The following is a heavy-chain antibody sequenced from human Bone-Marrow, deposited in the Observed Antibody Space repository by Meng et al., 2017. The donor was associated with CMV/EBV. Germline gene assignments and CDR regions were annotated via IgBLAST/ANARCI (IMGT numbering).Heavy chain of an antibody. Sequence: SETLSPTCAVYGGSFSGYYWSWIRQPPGKGLEWIGEINHSGSTNYNPSLKSRVTISVDTSKNQFSLKLSSVTAADTAVYYCARGRENLPDCSSTSCYRVGYYGMDVWGQGTTVTVYS. J-gene: IGHJ6*02. CDR1: GGSFSGYY. CDR3: ARGRENLPDCSSTSCYRVGYYGMDV. CDR2: INHSGST. V-gene: IGHV4-34*01. D-gene: IGHD2-2*02.